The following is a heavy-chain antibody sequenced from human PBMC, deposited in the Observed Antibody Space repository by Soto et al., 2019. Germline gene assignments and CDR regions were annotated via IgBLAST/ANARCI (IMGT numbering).Heavy chain of an antibody. Sequence: GESLKISCKASGYRFTDYWIGWVRQMPGKGLERMGIIYPGDSDTKYSPSFQGQVTKSADKSISTAYLQWNSLKASDTAMYYCARDGLSSSSSFDYWGQGTLVTVSS. CDR1: GYRFTDYW. CDR3: ARDGLSSSSSFDY. J-gene: IGHJ4*02. D-gene: IGHD6-6*01. V-gene: IGHV5-51*01. CDR2: IYPGDSDT.